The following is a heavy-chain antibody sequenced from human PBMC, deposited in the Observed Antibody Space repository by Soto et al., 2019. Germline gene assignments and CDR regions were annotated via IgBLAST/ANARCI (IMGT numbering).Heavy chain of an antibody. J-gene: IGHJ5*02. V-gene: IGHV4-39*01. CDR2: IYYSGST. CDR3: AGHRIAPPFWFDP. Sequence: SETLSLTCTFSGGSIXSSSYYLGWIRQPPGKGLEWIGSIYYSGSTYYNPSLKSRVTISVDTSKNQFSLKLSSVTAADTAVYYCAGHRIAPPFWFDPWGQGTLVTVSS. CDR1: GGSIXSSSYY. D-gene: IGHD2-21*01.